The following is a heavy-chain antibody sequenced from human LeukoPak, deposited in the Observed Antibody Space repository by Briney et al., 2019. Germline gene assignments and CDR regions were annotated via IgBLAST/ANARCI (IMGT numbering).Heavy chain of an antibody. V-gene: IGHV4-34*01. CDR3: ARGLSAIVH. J-gene: IGHJ4*02. CDR2: INHSGST. Sequence: PSETLSLTCAVYGGSFSGYYWSWIRQPPGKGLEWIGEINHSGSTNYNPSLKRRVTISVDTSKKQFSLRLSSVTAADPAVYYCARGLSAIVHWGQGTLVTVSS. CDR1: GGSFSGYY. D-gene: IGHD2-21*02.